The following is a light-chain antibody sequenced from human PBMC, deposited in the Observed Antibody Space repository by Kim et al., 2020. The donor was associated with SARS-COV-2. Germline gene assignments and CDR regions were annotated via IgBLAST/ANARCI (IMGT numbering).Light chain of an antibody. J-gene: IGKJ2*01. CDR1: QSIGSN. CDR2: GAS. Sequence: VSHGVRATLSCRAWQSIGSNLAWYQQKPGQAPRFLIYGASTRATGVPARFSGSGSGTEFTLTISSLQSEDFAIYFCQQYHNWPPYTFGQGTKLEI. CDR3: QQYHNWPPYT. V-gene: IGKV3-15*01.